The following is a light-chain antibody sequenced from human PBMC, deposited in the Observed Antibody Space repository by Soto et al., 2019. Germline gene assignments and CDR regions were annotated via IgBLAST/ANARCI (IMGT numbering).Light chain of an antibody. J-gene: IGLJ1*01. Sequence: VSVSVSLGEAITISRTGTTSDVGGYNYVSWYQQHPGKAPKLMIYDVSNRPSGVSNRFSGSKSGDTASLTISGLQAEDEADYYCSSYTSSSTYVFGSGTKVTVL. CDR2: DVS. V-gene: IGLV2-14*01. CDR3: SSYTSSSTYV. CDR1: TSDVGGYNY.